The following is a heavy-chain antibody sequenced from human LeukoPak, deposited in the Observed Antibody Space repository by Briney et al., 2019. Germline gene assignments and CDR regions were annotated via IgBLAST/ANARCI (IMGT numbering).Heavy chain of an antibody. Sequence: SETLSLTCTVSGGAISIYYWSWIRQPAGEGLEWIGRIYTSGSTNYNTSRNSRVTMSVDKSKNQFSLKLSAVTAADTAVYYCAREVYGSLDYWGQGTLVTVSS. D-gene: IGHD5/OR15-5a*01. CDR1: GGAISIYY. J-gene: IGHJ4*02. CDR3: AREVYGSLDY. CDR2: IYTSGST. V-gene: IGHV4-4*07.